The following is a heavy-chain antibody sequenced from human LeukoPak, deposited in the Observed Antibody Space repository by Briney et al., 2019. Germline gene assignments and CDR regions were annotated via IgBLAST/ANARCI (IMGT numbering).Heavy chain of an antibody. CDR1: GGSISSYS. CDR2: IYTSGTT. Sequence: SETLSLTCTVSGGSISSYSWSWIRQPAGKGLEWIGRIYTSGTTNDNPSLKSRVTISVDKSKNQLSLKLGSVTAADTAVYYCAKDKMDIGSDAFDIWGQGTMLTV. J-gene: IGHJ3*02. D-gene: IGHD1-14*01. CDR3: AKDKMDIGSDAFDI. V-gene: IGHV4-4*07.